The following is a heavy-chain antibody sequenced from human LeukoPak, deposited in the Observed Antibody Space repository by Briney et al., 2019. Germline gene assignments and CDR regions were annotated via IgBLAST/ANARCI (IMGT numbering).Heavy chain of an antibody. D-gene: IGHD6-13*01. V-gene: IGHV1-69*04. J-gene: IGHJ4*02. CDR2: IIPRLRTA. CDR3: ARSGGSSWYASIYY. Sequence: ASVTVSCKASGGSFNNKVVSWVRQAPGQGLEWMGRIIPRLRTADYAQTFQGRLTITADKSTDTAYMELTSLTSADTPVYYCARSGGSSWYASIYYWGQGTLVTVSS. CDR1: GGSFNNKV.